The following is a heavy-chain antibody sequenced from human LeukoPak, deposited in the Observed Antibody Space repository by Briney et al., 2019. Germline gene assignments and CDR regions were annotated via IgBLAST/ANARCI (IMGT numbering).Heavy chain of an antibody. J-gene: IGHJ4*02. V-gene: IGHV5-51*01. Sequence: GESLKISCQGFGYPFTTSWIGWVRQLPGKGLEWTAIIYAGNSDAKYSPSFQGQVSTSTDRSISTAYLHWSSLKVSDTAIYYCAIINHPDGRVYWGQGTLVTVSS. D-gene: IGHD5-24*01. CDR1: GYPFTTSW. CDR3: AIINHPDGRVY. CDR2: IYAGNSDA.